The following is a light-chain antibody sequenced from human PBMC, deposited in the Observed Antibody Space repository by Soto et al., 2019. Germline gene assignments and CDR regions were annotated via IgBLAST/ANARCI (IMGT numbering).Light chain of an antibody. CDR2: GAS. Sequence: EIVLTQSRCTLSLSPGERATLSCRATQSVSSSYLAWYQQKPGQAPRPLIYGASSRAIGIPDRFSGSGSGTDLTLTISRLEPEDFAVYYGQQYGSSPWTFGQGTKVEIK. CDR3: QQYGSSPWT. J-gene: IGKJ1*01. V-gene: IGKV3-20*01. CDR1: QSVSSSY.